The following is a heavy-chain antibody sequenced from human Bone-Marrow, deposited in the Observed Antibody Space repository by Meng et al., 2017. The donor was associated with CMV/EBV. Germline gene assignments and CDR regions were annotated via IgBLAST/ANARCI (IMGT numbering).Heavy chain of an antibody. Sequence: ASVKVSCKASGYTFTTYDINWVRQGTGQGLEWMGWMNPNSGNTGYAQKFQGRVTLTRVTSISTAYMELSSLTSDDTAVYYCARTRIEVEPDGRKIKYYNYGMDVWGQGTLATVSS. J-gene: IGHJ6*02. V-gene: IGHV1-8*01. CDR3: ARTRIEVEPDGRKIKYYNYGMDV. CDR1: GYTFTTYD. D-gene: IGHD2-2*01. CDR2: MNPNSGNT.